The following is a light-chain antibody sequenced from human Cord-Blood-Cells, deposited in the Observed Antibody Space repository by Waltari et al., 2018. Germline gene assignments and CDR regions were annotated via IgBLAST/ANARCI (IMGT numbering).Light chain of an antibody. V-gene: IGKV4-1*01. CDR2: WAS. CDR3: QQYYSTPFT. J-gene: IGKJ3*01. Sequence: DIVMTQSQDSLAVSLGARATINCKSSQSVLYSSNNKNYLAWYQQKPGQPPKLLIYWASTRESGVPDRFSGSGSGTDFTLTISSLQAEDVAVYYCQQYYSTPFTFGPGTKVDIK. CDR1: QSVLYSSNNKNY.